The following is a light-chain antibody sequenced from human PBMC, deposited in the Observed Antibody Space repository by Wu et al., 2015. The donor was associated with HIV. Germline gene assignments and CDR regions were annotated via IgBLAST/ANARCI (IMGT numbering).Light chain of an antibody. CDR1: QSVSASY. CDR3: QQRANWPLT. Sequence: EIVLTQSPGTLSLSPGQRATLSCRSIQSVSASYVAWYQKRPGQAPRLLVYGASKRATDIPDRFSGSGSGTDFTLNITRLEAEDFAVYYCQQRANWPLTFGGGTRLEIK. J-gene: IGKJ4*01. CDR2: GAS. V-gene: IGKV3D-20*02.